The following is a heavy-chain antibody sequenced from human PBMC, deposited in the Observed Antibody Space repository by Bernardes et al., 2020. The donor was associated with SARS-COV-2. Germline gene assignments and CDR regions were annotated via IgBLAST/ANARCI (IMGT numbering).Heavy chain of an antibody. D-gene: IGHD2-21*02. CDR1: RYPDSCWS. Sequence: YRYPDSCWSIPEVRQDGGQRLYRFRSINSTTGGTNYVQKFQGRVTMTRDTSITTAYMELSRLGSDDTAIYYCARTRTTISTTGIPVDYWGQGTLITVAS. CDR2: INSTTGGT. V-gene: IGHV1-2*02. CDR3: ARTRTTISTTGIPVDY. J-gene: IGHJ4*02.